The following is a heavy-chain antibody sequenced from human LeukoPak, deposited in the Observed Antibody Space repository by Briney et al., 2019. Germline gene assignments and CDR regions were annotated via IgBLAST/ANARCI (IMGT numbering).Heavy chain of an antibody. D-gene: IGHD1-26*01. V-gene: IGHV4-4*07. J-gene: IGHJ3*02. Sequence: SETLSLTCTVSGGSISGYYWSWIRQPAGKGLEWIGRIYTSGSTNYNPSLKSRVTMSVDTSKNQFSLKLSSVTAADTAVYYCARDAVGATSGRAFDIWGQGTMVTVSS. CDR3: ARDAVGATSGRAFDI. CDR2: IYTSGST. CDR1: GGSISGYY.